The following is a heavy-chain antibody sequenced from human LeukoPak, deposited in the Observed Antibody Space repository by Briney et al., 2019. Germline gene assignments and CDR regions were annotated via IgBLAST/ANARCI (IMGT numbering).Heavy chain of an antibody. CDR3: ARAYRGYSSSWYFAY. CDR2: IYYSGST. CDR1: GGSISSGDYY. J-gene: IGHJ4*02. Sequence: SETLSLTCTVSGGSISSGDYYWSWIRQPPGKGLEWIGYIYYSGSTYYNPSLKSRVTISVDTSKNQFALKLSSVTAADTAVYYCARAYRGYSSSWYFAYWGQGTLVTVSS. V-gene: IGHV4-30-4*01. D-gene: IGHD6-13*01.